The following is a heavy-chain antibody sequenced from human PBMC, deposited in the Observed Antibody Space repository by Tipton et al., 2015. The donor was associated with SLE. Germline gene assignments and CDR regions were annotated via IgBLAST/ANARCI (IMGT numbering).Heavy chain of an antibody. CDR2: IYYSGST. D-gene: IGHD6-19*01. CDR3: ARDYGAVAGYY. Sequence: TLSLTCTVSGGSISSYYWSWIRQPPGKGLEWIGYIYYSGSTNYNPSLKSRVTISVDTSKNQFSLKLSSVTAADTAMYYCARDYGAVAGYYWGQGTLVTVSS. V-gene: IGHV4-59*12. CDR1: GGSISSYY. J-gene: IGHJ4*02.